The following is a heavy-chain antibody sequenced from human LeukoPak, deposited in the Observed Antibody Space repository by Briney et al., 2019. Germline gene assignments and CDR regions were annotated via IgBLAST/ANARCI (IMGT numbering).Heavy chain of an antibody. D-gene: IGHD2-2*01. CDR1: GFTFSSYA. J-gene: IGHJ4*02. Sequence: GGSLRLSCAASGFTFSSYAMFWARQAPGKGLEWVSAISGSDVSTYYADSVKGRFTISRDNSKSTLYLQMHSLRAEDTAIYYCAKGGCSSTTCLVDYWGQGTLVPVSS. CDR2: ISGSDVST. V-gene: IGHV3-23*01. CDR3: AKGGCSSTTCLVDY.